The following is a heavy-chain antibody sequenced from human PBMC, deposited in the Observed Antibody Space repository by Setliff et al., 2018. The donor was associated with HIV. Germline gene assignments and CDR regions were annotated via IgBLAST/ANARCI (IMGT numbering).Heavy chain of an antibody. J-gene: IGHJ6*03. Sequence: PGGSLRLSCAASGFTFSSYSMSWVRQAPGKGLEWVSGISGSGGSTYYADSVKGRFTISRDNSKNSLYLQMNSLGAEDTAVYYCARGRRVSSNNYYYYYMDVWGKGTTVTVSS. D-gene: IGHD2-2*01. CDR2: ISGSGGST. CDR3: ARGRRVSSNNYYYYYMDV. V-gene: IGHV3-23*01. CDR1: GFTFSSYS.